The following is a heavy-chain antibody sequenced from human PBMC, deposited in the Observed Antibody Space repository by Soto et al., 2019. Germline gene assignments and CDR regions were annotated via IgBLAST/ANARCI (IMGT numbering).Heavy chain of an antibody. D-gene: IGHD4-4*01. CDR2: IYHSGTT. Sequence: SETLALTCTVSGASISSGDYYWSWIRQPPGKGLEWIGYIYHSGTTYYNPSLKSRVTISVDTSKNQFSLKLSSVTAADTAVYYCARHPSNFWFDPWGQGTLVTVSS. CDR1: GASISSGDYY. J-gene: IGHJ5*02. CDR3: ARHPSNFWFDP. V-gene: IGHV4-30-4*01.